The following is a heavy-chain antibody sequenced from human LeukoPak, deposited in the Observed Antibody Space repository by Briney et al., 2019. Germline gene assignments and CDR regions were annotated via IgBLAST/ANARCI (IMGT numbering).Heavy chain of an antibody. CDR1: DGSFSGYY. Sequence: PSETLSLTCAVYDGSFSGYYWSWIRQPPGKGLEWIGEINHSGSTNYNPSLKSRVTISVDTSKNQFSLKLGSVTAADTAVYYCARRRDYGILTGPLNAFDIWGQGTMVTVSS. CDR2: INHSGST. CDR3: ARRRDYGILTGPLNAFDI. V-gene: IGHV4-34*01. D-gene: IGHD3-9*01. J-gene: IGHJ3*02.